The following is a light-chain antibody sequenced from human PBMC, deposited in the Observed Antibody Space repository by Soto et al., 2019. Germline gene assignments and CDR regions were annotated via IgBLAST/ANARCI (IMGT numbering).Light chain of an antibody. CDR1: QTVGPS. J-gene: IGKJ3*01. V-gene: IGKV1-5*01. CDR2: GAS. CDR3: QHYDTFPLT. Sequence: IQMTQSPSTLSASVGDRVTVTCRARQTVGPSSAWYQQKPGKVPNLLIYGASILETGVPSSFSGSGSGTDFTLTITSLQPDDSATYYCQHYDTFPLTFGPGTKVEIK.